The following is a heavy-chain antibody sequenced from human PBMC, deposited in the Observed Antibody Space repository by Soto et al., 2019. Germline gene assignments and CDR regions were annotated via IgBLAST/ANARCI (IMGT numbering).Heavy chain of an antibody. D-gene: IGHD3-10*01. CDR3: ARVRGVIIKDYWFDP. V-gene: IGHV3-48*03. CDR2: ISSSGSTI. J-gene: IGHJ5*02. CDR1: GFTFSSSE. Sequence: PGGSLRLSCAASGFTFSSSEMNWVRQAPGKGLECVSYISSSGSTIYYADSVKGRFTISRDNAKNSLYLQMNSLRAEDTAVYYCARVRGVIIKDYWFDPWGQGTLVTVSS.